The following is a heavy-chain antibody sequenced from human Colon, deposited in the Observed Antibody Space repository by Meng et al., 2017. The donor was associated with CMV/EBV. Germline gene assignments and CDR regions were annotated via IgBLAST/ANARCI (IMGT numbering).Heavy chain of an antibody. CDR1: SLNVSHNY. CDR2: LYVGHTT. D-gene: IGHD3-10*01. V-gene: IGHV3-53*01. CDR3: ARNRGSGSPDY. Sequence: GESLKISCASSSLNVSHNYMSWVRQAPGKGLEWVAILYVGHTTFYADSVRGRFTISRDDSKNTLHLHMDSLRAEDTAVYFCARNRGSGSPDYWGQGTLVTVSS. J-gene: IGHJ4*02.